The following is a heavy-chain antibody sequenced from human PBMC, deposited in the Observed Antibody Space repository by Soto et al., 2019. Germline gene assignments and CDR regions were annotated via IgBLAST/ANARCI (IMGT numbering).Heavy chain of an antibody. Sequence: SETLSLTCTVSGGSISSYYWSWIRQPPGKGLEWIGYIYYSWSTNYNPSLKSRVTISVDTSKNQFSLKLSSVTAADTAVYYCARDRYYYDSSGYHHLFDYWGQGALVTVSS. V-gene: IGHV4-59*01. CDR2: IYYSWST. CDR3: ARDRYYYDSSGYHHLFDY. D-gene: IGHD3-22*01. J-gene: IGHJ4*02. CDR1: GGSISSYY.